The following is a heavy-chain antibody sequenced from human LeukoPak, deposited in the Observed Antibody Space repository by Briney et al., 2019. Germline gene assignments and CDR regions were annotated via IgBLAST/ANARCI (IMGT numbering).Heavy chain of an antibody. D-gene: IGHD2-21*02. J-gene: IGHJ4*02. CDR3: ARVTAFPRGYFDY. Sequence: SVKVSCKASGGTFSSYAISWVRQAPGQGLEGMGGIIPIFGTANYAQKFQGRVTITTDESTSTAYMELSSLRSEDTAVYYCARVTAFPRGYFDYWGQGTLVTVSS. CDR2: IIPIFGTA. V-gene: IGHV1-69*05. CDR1: GGTFSSYA.